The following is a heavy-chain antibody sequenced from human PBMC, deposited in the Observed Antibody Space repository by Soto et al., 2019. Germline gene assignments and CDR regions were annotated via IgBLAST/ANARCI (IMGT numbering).Heavy chain of an antibody. CDR3: AKDSPEYGNYYFDY. V-gene: IGHV3-23*01. J-gene: IGHJ4*02. D-gene: IGHD4-17*01. CDR2: ISDSAGST. Sequence: GGSLRLSCAASGFIFSNYGMNWVRQAPGKGLEWVSGISDSAGSTHYADSVKGRFTVSRDKSKNTLYLQMNSLRAEDTAVYYCAKDSPEYGNYYFDYWGQGVLVTAPQ. CDR1: GFIFSNYG.